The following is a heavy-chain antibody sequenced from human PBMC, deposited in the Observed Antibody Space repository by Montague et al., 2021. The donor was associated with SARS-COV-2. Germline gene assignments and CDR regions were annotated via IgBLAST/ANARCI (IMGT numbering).Heavy chain of an antibody. CDR2: VHCTGTT. CDR1: GGSITVSRYD. V-gene: IGHV4-39*01. CDR3: ARQEYYYDSSGYGRMDWFDP. J-gene: IGHJ5*02. Sequence: SETLSLTCTVSGGSITVSRYDWGWIRQPPGKGLEWIGSVHCTGTTSYNASLKSRVTISVDTSKDQFSLKLSSVTAADTAVYYCARQEYYYDSSGYGRMDWFDPWGQGTLVTVSS. D-gene: IGHD3-22*01.